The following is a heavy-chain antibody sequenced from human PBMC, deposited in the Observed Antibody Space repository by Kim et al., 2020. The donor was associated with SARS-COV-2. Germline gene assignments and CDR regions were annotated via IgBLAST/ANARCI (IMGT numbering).Heavy chain of an antibody. CDR2: T. Sequence: TSYADSVKCRFTISRDNAKNTLYLQMNSLRAEDTAVYYCAREGYPDAFDIWGQGTMVTVSS. D-gene: IGHD2-15*01. V-gene: IGHV3-74*01. J-gene: IGHJ3*02. CDR3: AREGYPDAFDI.